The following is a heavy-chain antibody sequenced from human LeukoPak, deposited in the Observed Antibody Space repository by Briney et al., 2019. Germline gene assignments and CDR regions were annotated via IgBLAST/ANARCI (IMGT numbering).Heavy chain of an antibody. Sequence: PSQTLSLTCTVPGGSISSGSYYWSWIRQPAGKGLEWIGRIYTSGSTNYNPFLKSRVTISVDTSKNQFSLKLSSVTAADTAVYYCARELGENYDFWSGYYTLDYWGQGTLVTVSS. J-gene: IGHJ4*02. CDR2: IYTSGST. CDR1: GGSISSGSYY. V-gene: IGHV4-61*02. CDR3: ARELGENYDFWSGYYTLDY. D-gene: IGHD3-3*01.